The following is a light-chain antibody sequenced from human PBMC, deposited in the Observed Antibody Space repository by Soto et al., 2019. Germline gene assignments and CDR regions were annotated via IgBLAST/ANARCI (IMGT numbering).Light chain of an antibody. V-gene: IGLV1-44*01. CDR2: SNN. J-gene: IGLJ3*02. CDR3: AARDDSLNGWV. Sequence: QSVLTQPPSASGTPGQRVTMSCSGSSSNIGGNTVNWYQQVPGTAPKLLIHSNNQRPSGVPDRFSGSKSGTSASLAISGLQSEDEADYYCAARDDSLNGWVFGGGTKLTVL. CDR1: SSNIGGNT.